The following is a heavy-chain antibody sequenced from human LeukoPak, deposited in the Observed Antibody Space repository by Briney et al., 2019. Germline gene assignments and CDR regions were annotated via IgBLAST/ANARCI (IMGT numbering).Heavy chain of an antibody. D-gene: IGHD3-3*01. CDR3: AREGGFYRPLDY. Sequence: SETLSLTCGVSGGSVINTNWWTWVRQPPGKGLEWIGEVHLDGRTNYNPSLESRLTMSVDVSENQVSLKLTSVAAADTAVYYCAREGGFYRPLDYSGQGTLVTVSS. V-gene: IGHV4-4*02. CDR2: VHLDGRT. J-gene: IGHJ4*02. CDR1: GGSVINTNW.